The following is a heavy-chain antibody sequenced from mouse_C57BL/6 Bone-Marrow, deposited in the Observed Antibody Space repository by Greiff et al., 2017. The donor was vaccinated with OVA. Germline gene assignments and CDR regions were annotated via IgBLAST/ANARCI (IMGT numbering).Heavy chain of an antibody. Sequence: QVQLQQPGAELVRPGSSVKLSCKASGYTFTSYWMHWVKQRPIQGLEWIGNIDPSDSETHYNQKFKDKATLTVDKSSSTAYMQLSSLTSEYSAVYDCAREEPVITPNVDWGQGTLVTVSA. D-gene: IGHD1-1*01. CDR3: AREEPVITPNVD. CDR2: IDPSDSET. CDR1: GYTFTSYW. J-gene: IGHJ3*01. V-gene: IGHV1-52*01.